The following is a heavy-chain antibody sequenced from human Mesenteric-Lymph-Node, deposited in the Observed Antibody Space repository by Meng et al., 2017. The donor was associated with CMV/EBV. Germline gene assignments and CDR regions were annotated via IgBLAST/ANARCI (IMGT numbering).Heavy chain of an antibody. V-gene: IGHV3-30*02. CDR3: ASADASSDSWLE. D-gene: IGHD3/OR15-3a*01. Sequence: GESLKISCATSRVTLSAYGVHWVRQAPGRGLEWVAFIRPDKTDERYGDSVKGRFIISRDNSDHTVSLQMHSPRTEDTGVYYCASADASSDSWLEWGQGTLVTVSS. CDR1: RVTLSAYG. J-gene: IGHJ4*02. CDR2: IRPDKTDE.